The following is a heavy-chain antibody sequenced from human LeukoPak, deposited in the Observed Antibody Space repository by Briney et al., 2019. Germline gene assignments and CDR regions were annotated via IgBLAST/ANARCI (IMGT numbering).Heavy chain of an antibody. V-gene: IGHV1-69*05. CDR2: IIPIFGTA. CDR3: ARSGGPYYDFWSGYSYYYYYMDV. D-gene: IGHD3-3*01. Sequence: SVKVSCKASGGTFSSYAISWVRQAPGQGLEWMGGIIPIFGTANYAQKFQGRVTITTDESTSAAYMELSSLRSEDTAVYYCARSGGPYYDFWSGYSYYYYYMDVWGKGTTVTVSS. J-gene: IGHJ6*03. CDR1: GGTFSSYA.